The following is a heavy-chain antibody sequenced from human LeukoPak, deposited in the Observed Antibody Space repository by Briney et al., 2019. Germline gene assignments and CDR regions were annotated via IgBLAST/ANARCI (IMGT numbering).Heavy chain of an antibody. CDR2: IYYSGST. CDR1: GGSISSGDYY. J-gene: IGHJ6*03. D-gene: IGHD1-26*01. V-gene: IGHV4-30-4*01. Sequence: SETLSLTCIVSGGSISSGDYYWRWIRQPPGKGLEWIGYIYYSGSTYFNPSLKSRLTISVDTSKNQFSLELRSVTAADTGVYYCARIGGGSYYYYYYYMDVWGKGTTVTVSS. CDR3: ARIGGGSYYYYYYYMDV.